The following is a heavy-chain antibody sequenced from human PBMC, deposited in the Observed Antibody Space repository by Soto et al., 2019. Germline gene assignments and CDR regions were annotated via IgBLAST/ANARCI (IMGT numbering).Heavy chain of an antibody. J-gene: IGHJ4*02. Sequence: SETLSLTCTVSGVSISGYHWNWIRQPPGRGLEWIGYISSTGDTNYNPSLRSRVTMSVDTSKSQFSLRLTPVTAADTAVYYCARHNNPFFDYWGQGALVTVSS. V-gene: IGHV4-59*08. D-gene: IGHD1-1*01. CDR2: ISSTGDT. CDR1: GVSISGYH. CDR3: ARHNNPFFDY.